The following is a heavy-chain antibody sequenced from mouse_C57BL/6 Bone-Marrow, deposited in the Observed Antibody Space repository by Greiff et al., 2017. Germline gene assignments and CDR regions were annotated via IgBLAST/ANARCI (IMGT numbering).Heavy chain of an antibody. J-gene: IGHJ4*01. CDR1: GFSLTSYG. V-gene: IGHV2-9*01. CDR2: IWGGGST. Sequence: QVQLKQSGPGLVAPSQSLSITCTVSGFSLTSYGVDWVSQTPGKGLEWLGVIWGGGSTNYNSDLMSRLSISKDNSKSQVFLKRNGLQTDDTAMYYCAKRGLRRAMDYWGQGTSVTVSS. D-gene: IGHD1-1*01. CDR3: AKRGLRRAMDY.